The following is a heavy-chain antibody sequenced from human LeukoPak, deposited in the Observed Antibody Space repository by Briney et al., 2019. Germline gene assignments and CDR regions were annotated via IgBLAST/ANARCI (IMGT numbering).Heavy chain of an antibody. D-gene: IGHD6-19*01. CDR1: GGSISSSSYY. CDR3: ARDPSSGWYRKGYFDY. Sequence: SETLSLTCTVSGGSISSSSYYWGWIRQPPGKGLEWIGSIYYSGSTYYNPSLKSRVTISVDTSKNQFSLKLSSVTAADTAVYYCARDPSSGWYRKGYFDYWGQGTLVTVSS. CDR2: IYYSGST. J-gene: IGHJ4*02. V-gene: IGHV4-39*02.